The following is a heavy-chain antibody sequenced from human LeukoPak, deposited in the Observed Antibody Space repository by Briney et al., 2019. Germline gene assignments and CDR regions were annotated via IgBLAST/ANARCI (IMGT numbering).Heavy chain of an antibody. Sequence: SPSPEPTKPTSVGKEKSVDLGAPGNRKKRVSVVYSGGSTYYADSVKGRFTISRDNSKNTLYLQMNSLRAEDTAVYYCARSSSGYSYSLGYWGQGTLVTVSS. J-gene: IGHJ4*02. CDR3: ARSSSGYSYSLGY. CDR2: VYSGGST. CDR1: KPTSVGKE. D-gene: IGHD3-22*01. V-gene: IGHV3-53*01.